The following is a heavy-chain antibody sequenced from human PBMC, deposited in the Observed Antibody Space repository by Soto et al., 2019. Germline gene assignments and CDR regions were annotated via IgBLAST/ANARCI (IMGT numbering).Heavy chain of an antibody. CDR1: GFTFSNAW. V-gene: IGHV3-15*07. CDR3: TTLGRIFGVVIIEAGWFXP. J-gene: IGHJ5*02. CDR2: IKSKTDGGTT. D-gene: IGHD3-3*01. Sequence: TGGSLRLSCAASGFTFSNAWMNWVRQAPGKGLEWVGRIKSKTDGGTTDYAAPVKGRFTISRDDSKNTLYLQMNSLKTEDTAVYYCTTLGRIFGVVIIEAGWFXPWVQATLITVSS.